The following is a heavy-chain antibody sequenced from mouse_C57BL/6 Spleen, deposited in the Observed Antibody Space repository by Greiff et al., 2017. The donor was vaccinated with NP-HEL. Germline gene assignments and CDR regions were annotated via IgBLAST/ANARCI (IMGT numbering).Heavy chain of an antibody. CDR1: GYAFSSSW. CDR3: ARWGYETTSY. J-gene: IGHJ3*01. Sequence: VKLQESGPELVKPGASVKISCKASGYAFSSSWMNWVKQRPGKGLEWIGRIYPGDGDPNYNGKFKGKATLTADKSSSTAYMQLSSLTSEDSAVYFCARWGYETTSYWGQGTLVTVSA. D-gene: IGHD2-10*02. CDR2: IYPGDGDP. V-gene: IGHV1-82*01.